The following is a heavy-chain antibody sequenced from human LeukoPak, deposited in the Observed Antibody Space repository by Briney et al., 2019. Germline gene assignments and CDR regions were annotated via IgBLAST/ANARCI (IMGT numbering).Heavy chain of an antibody. J-gene: IGHJ5*02. Sequence: PGGSLRLSCAASGFTFSSYAMHWVRQAPGKGLEWVAVISYDGSNKYYADSVKGRFTISRDNSKNTLYLQMNSLRAEDTAVYYCAREVGDSSGPYLNWFDPWGQGTLVTVSS. CDR1: GFTFSSYA. CDR2: ISYDGSNK. D-gene: IGHD3-22*01. CDR3: AREVGDSSGPYLNWFDP. V-gene: IGHV3-30*04.